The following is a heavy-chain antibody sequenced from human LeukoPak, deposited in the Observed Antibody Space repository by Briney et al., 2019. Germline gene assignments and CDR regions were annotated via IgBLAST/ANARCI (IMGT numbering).Heavy chain of an antibody. Sequence: SETLSLTCTVSGGSISSYYWSWSRQPPGKRLEWIGYIYYSGSTNYNPSLKSRVTISVDTSKNQFSLKLSSVTAADTAVYYCAREAVVPAAVFDYWGQGTLVTVSS. V-gene: IGHV4-59*01. CDR1: GGSISSYY. CDR3: AREAVVPAAVFDY. J-gene: IGHJ4*02. D-gene: IGHD2-2*01. CDR2: IYYSGST.